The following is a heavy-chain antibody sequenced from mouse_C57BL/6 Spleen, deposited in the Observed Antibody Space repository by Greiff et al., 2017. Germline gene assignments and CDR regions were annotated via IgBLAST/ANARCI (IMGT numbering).Heavy chain of an antibody. J-gene: IGHJ1*03. CDR2: IWSGGST. CDR3: ARNGNYWYFDV. CDR1: GFSLTSYG. V-gene: IGHV2-2*01. Sequence: QVQLKESGPGLVQPSQSLSITCTASGFSLTSYGVHWVRQSPGKGLEWLGVIWSGGSTDYNAAFISRLSISKDNSKSQVYFKMNSLKADDTAIYYCARNGNYWYFDVWGTGTTVTVSS. D-gene: IGHD1-1*01.